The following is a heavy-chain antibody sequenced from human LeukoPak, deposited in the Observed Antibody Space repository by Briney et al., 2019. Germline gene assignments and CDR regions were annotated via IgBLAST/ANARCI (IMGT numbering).Heavy chain of an antibody. D-gene: IGHD6-6*01. V-gene: IGHV4-59*12. CDR2: IYYSGST. Sequence: SETLSLTCTVSGGSISSYHWSWIRQPPGKGLEWIGYIYYSGSTNYNPSLKSRVTISVDTSKNQFSLKLSSVTAADTAVYYCARGERMYSSSRLDYWGQGTLVTVSS. CDR3: ARGERMYSSSRLDY. CDR1: GGSISSYH. J-gene: IGHJ4*02.